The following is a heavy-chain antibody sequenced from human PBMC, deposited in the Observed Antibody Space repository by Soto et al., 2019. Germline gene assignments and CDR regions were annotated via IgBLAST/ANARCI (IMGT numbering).Heavy chain of an antibody. CDR3: ATDLHFTVIAVAYYYYYGMDV. Sequence: ASVKISCKVSGYTLTELSMHWVRQAPGKGLEWMGGFDPEDGETIYAQKFQGRVTMTEDTSTDTAYMELSSLRSEDTAVYYCATDLHFTVIAVAYYYYYGMDVCGQGCTVTVYS. J-gene: IGHJ6*02. V-gene: IGHV1-24*01. CDR2: FDPEDGET. CDR1: GYTLTELS. D-gene: IGHD2-15*01.